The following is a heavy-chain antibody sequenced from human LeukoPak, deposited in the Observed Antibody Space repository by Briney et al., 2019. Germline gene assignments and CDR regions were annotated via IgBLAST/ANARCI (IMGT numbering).Heavy chain of an antibody. Sequence: SGPTLVNPTQTLTLTCTFSGFSLRTSGVGVGWIRQPPGKALEWLSLIYWDDDKRYRPSLKNRLTITKDTSKDQVVLTMTNMDPVDTATYYCAHRDITTVVNNWFDPWGQGTLVTVSS. CDR1: GFSLRTSGVG. CDR3: AHRDITTVVNNWFDP. V-gene: IGHV2-5*02. D-gene: IGHD4-23*01. CDR2: IYWDDDK. J-gene: IGHJ5*02.